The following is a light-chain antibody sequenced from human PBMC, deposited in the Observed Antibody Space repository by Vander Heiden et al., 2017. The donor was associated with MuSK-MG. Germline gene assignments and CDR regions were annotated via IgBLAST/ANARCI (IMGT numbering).Light chain of an antibody. CDR2: EGS. J-gene: IGLJ2*01. V-gene: IGLV2-23*01. Sequence: QSALTQPASVSGSPGQSITISCTGTSSDVGSYNLVSWYQQHPGKAPKLMIYEGSKRPSGVSNRFSGSKSGSTASLTISGLQAEDEADYYCCSYAGSVVFGGGTKLTVL. CDR3: CSYAGSVV. CDR1: SSDVGSYNL.